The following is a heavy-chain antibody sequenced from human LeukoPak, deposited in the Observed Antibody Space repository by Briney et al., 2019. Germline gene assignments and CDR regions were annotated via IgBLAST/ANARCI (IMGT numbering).Heavy chain of an antibody. CDR3: AKVPSPYIGIANNWFDP. CDR1: GFTFHIYA. D-gene: IGHD1-1*01. CDR2: ISGSGSST. Sequence: GGSLRLSCVASGFTFHIYAMNWVRQAPGKGLEWVSGISGSGSSTHHADSVKGRFTISRDNSKNTIYLEINSLRGEDTAVYYRAKVPSPYIGIANNWFDPWGQGTLVIVSS. V-gene: IGHV3-23*01. J-gene: IGHJ5*02.